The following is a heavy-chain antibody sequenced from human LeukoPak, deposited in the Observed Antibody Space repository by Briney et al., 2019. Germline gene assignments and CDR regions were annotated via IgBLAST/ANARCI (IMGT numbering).Heavy chain of an antibody. D-gene: IGHD5-18*01. V-gene: IGHV3-7*04. CDR1: GFIFSSYW. Sequence: PGGSLRLSCGASGFIFSSYWMTWVRQAPGRGLEWAASIKREGSEKYYVDSMKGRFTISRDNAKNSLYLQMNSLRAEDTAVYYCARADSGSYSRYYYYYMDVWGKGTTVTVSS. J-gene: IGHJ6*03. CDR2: IKREGSEK. CDR3: ARADSGSYSRYYYYYMDV.